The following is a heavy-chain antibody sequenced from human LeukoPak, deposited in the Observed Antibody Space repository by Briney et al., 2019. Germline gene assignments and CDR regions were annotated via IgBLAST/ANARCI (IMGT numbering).Heavy chain of an antibody. D-gene: IGHD5-12*01. CDR2: ISAYNGNT. Sequence: ASVKVSCKASGYTFTSYGISWVRQAPGQGLEWMGWISAYNGNTNYAQKLQGRVTMTTDTSTSTAYMELRSLRSDDTAVYYCARAGDPKRGYSGYVTYFGDYWGQGTLVTVSS. CDR3: ARAGDPKRGYSGYVTYFGDY. CDR1: GYTFTSYG. J-gene: IGHJ4*02. V-gene: IGHV1-18*01.